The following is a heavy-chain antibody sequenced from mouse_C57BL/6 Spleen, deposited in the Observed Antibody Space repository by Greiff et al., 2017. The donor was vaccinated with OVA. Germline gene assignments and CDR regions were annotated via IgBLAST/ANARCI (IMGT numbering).Heavy chain of an antibody. D-gene: IGHD3-2*02. V-gene: IGHV14-1*01. CDR1: GFNIKDYY. CDR2: IDPEDGDT. CDR3: TTGGGQLRLRY. J-gene: IGHJ2*01. Sequence: VQLQQSGAELVRPGASVKLSCTASGFNIKDYYMHWVKQRPERGLEWIGRIDPEDGDTEYAPKFQGKATMTADTSSNTAYLQLSSLTSEDTAVYYCTTGGGQLRLRYWGQGTTLTVSS.